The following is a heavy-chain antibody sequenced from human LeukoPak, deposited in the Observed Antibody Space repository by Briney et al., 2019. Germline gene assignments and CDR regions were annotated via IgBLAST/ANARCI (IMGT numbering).Heavy chain of an antibody. CDR1: GGSISSGSYY. D-gene: IGHD5-18*01. Sequence: SETLSLTCTVSGGSISSGSYYWSWIRQPAGKGLEWIGRIYTSGSTNYNPSLKSRVTISVDTSKNQFSLKLSSVTAADTTVYYCARDSGIQLCDYWGQGTLSPSPQ. V-gene: IGHV4-61*02. CDR2: IYTSGST. CDR3: ARDSGIQLCDY. J-gene: IGHJ4*02.